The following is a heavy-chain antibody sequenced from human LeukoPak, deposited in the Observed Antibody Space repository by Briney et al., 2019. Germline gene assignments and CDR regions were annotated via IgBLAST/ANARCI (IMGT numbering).Heavy chain of an antibody. CDR1: GGSISSSSYY. V-gene: IGHV4-39*07. J-gene: IGHJ4*02. Sequence: SETLSLTCTVSGGSISSSSYYWGWIRQPPGKGLEWIASIYYSGSTYYNPSLKSRVSISVDTSRNQFSLKLSSVTAADTAVYYCANFKDSSSWSYFDYWGQGTLVTVSS. CDR2: IYYSGST. D-gene: IGHD6-13*01. CDR3: ANFKDSSSWSYFDY.